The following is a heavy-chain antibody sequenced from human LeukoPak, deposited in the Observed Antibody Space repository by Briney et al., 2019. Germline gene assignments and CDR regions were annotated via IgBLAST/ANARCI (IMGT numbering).Heavy chain of an antibody. CDR1: GFTFTSYW. CDR2: TNSDGSIT. V-gene: IGHV3-74*01. J-gene: IGHJ3*02. D-gene: IGHD2-2*01. Sequence: GRSLRLSCAASGFTFTSYWMHWVRQAPGRGLVWVSRTNSDGSITNYADSVKGRFTISRDNAKNTLYLQMNSLRAEDTAVYYCARMGLPGAFDIWGQGTMVTVSS. CDR3: ARMGLPGAFDI.